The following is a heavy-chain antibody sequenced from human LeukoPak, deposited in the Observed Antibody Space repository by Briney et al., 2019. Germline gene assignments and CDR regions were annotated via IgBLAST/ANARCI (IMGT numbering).Heavy chain of an antibody. CDR2: IHYSGST. CDR1: GGSISSNRHY. V-gene: IGHV4-39*01. D-gene: IGHD2-21*01. Sequence: PSETLSLTCTVSGGSISSNRHYWAWIRQPPGKGLEWIGSIHYSGSTFYSPSLKSRVTISVDTSKNQFSLILTSVTASDTAVYYCAREEASVGDYWGQGILVTVSS. CDR3: AREEASVGDY. J-gene: IGHJ4*02.